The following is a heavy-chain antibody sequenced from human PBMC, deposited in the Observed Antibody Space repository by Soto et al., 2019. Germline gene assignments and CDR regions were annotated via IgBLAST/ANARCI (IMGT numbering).Heavy chain of an antibody. D-gene: IGHD3-3*02. CDR3: ARDLYPSLAPFDP. Sequence: QVQLVQSGAEVKKPGASVKVSCKASGYTFTSYALHWVRQAPGQRLEWMGWINAGNGDTKYSQKFQGRVAITRDTSATTAYMELSSLISEDTAVYYCARDLYPSLAPFDPWGQGTLIMVSS. CDR2: INAGNGDT. J-gene: IGHJ5*02. CDR1: GYTFTSYA. V-gene: IGHV1-3*01.